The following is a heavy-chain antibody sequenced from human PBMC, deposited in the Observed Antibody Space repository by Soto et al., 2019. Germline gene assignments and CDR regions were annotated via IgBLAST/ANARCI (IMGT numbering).Heavy chain of an antibody. CDR2: ISYDGSNK. CDR3: AKPLYDFWSGYRGPVDY. J-gene: IGHJ4*02. Sequence: QVQLVESGGGVVQPGRSLRLSCAASGFTFSSYGMHWVRQAPGKGLEWVAVISYDGSNKYYADSVKGRFTISRDNSKNTLYLQMNSLRAEDTAVYYCAKPLYDFWSGYRGPVDYWGQGTLVTVSS. CDR1: GFTFSSYG. D-gene: IGHD3-3*01. V-gene: IGHV3-30*18.